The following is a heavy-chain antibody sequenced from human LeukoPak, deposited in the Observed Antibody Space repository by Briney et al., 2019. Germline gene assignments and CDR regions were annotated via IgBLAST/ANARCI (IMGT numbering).Heavy chain of an antibody. V-gene: IGHV3-21*01. CDR1: GLTFNGYI. CDR2: ISTSGTYM. D-gene: IGHD6-13*01. CDR3: ARGIAAAGHGMDV. Sequence: GGSLRLSCAASGLTFNGYIMNWVRQAPGKGLEWVSSISTSGTYMDYADSVKGRFIISRDNSKNSLFLQMNSLRAEDTAVYSCARGIAAAGHGMDVWGQGTTVTVSS. J-gene: IGHJ6*02.